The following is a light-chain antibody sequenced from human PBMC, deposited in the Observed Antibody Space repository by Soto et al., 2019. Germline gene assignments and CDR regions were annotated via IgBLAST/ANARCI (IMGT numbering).Light chain of an antibody. Sequence: EIVMTQSPATLSVSPGERATLSCRASQSVSSNLAWYQQKLGQAPRLLIYGASTRATGIPARFSGSGSGTEFTLTISSLHSEDFAVYYCQQYNNWWTFGQGTKVEIK. CDR3: QQYNNWWT. CDR1: QSVSSN. J-gene: IGKJ1*01. CDR2: GAS. V-gene: IGKV3-15*01.